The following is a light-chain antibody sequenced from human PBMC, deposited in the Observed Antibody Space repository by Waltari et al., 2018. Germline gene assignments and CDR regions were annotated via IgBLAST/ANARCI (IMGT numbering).Light chain of an antibody. J-gene: IGLJ2*01. CDR2: AVS. CDR1: SSDVGNYNR. V-gene: IGLV2-23*02. CDR3: SSYAGSSKGV. Sequence: QSALNQPASVSGSPGQSLTISCTGTSSDVGNYNRVSWYQQHPGKAPKLLIYAVSKRPSGVSDRVSGSKSGDMASLTISGLQPEDEAEYFCSSYAGSSKGVFGGGTKVTVL.